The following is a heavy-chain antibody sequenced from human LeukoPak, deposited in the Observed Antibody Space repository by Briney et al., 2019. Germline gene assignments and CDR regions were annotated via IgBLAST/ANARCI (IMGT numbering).Heavy chain of an antibody. V-gene: IGHV4-59*07. CDR3: AACSYYYDSSGYYPW. CDR1: SDSISRFY. J-gene: IGHJ4*02. CDR2: IHYSGSI. Sequence: SDTLSLTCTVSSDSISRFYWNWIRQPPGKGLEWIGYIHYSGSINYNPSLKSRVTISVDSSKNQFSLRLSSVTAADTAVYYCAACSYYYDSSGYYPWWGQGTLVTV. D-gene: IGHD3-22*01.